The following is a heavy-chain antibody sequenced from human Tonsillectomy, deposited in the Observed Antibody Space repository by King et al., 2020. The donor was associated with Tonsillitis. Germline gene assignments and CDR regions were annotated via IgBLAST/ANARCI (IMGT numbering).Heavy chain of an antibody. CDR2: ISSSGTTI. CDR1: GFTLSDYY. CDR3: ARDQSYSPFCSDY. J-gene: IGHJ4*02. V-gene: IGHV3-11*01. Sequence: VQLVESGGGLVKPGGSLRLSCAASGFTLSDYYMSWIRQAPGKGLEWVSYISSSGTTIYYADSVKGRFTISRDNAKNSLNLQMNRLRAEDTAVYYCARDQSYSPFCSDYGGQGTLVTVSS. D-gene: IGHD1-26*01.